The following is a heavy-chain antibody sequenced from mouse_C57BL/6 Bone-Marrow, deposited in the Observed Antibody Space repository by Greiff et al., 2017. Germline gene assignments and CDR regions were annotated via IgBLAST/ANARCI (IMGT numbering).Heavy chain of an antibody. V-gene: IGHV1-36*01. CDR2: VYPYNGGT. Sequence: EVQLQQSGPVLVKPGPSVKISCKASGFTFTDYYMNWVKQSHGKSLEWIGLVYPYNGGTSYNQKFKGKATLTVDPSSSTAYMGLNSLSSEDSAVYYSARCPYYYGSSPYFDYRGQGTTLTVSS. D-gene: IGHD1-1*01. J-gene: IGHJ2*01. CDR3: ARCPYYYGSSPYFDY. CDR1: GFTFTDYY.